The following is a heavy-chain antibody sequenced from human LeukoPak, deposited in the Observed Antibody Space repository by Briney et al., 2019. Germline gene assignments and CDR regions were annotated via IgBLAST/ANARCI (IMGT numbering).Heavy chain of an antibody. CDR2: IYYSGST. CDR3: ARSGTKTNGFDY. CDR1: GGSISTYY. D-gene: IGHD2-8*01. Sequence: SETLSLTGTVSGGSISTYYWSWIRQPPGKGLEWIGYIYYSGSTNYSPSLQSRVTISVDTSRNQFSLRLSSVTAADTAMYYCARSGTKTNGFDYWGQGTLVTVSS. J-gene: IGHJ4*02. V-gene: IGHV4-59*01.